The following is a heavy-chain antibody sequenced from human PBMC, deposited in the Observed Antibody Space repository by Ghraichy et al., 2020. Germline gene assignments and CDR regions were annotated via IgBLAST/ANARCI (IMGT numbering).Heavy chain of an antibody. Sequence: SETLSLTCAVSGGSISSSNWWSWVRQPPGKGLEWIGEIYHSGSTNYNPSLKSRVTISVDKSKNQFSLKLSSVTAADTAVYYCARGDSSSSSYFDYWGQGTLVTVSS. D-gene: IGHD6-6*01. J-gene: IGHJ4*02. CDR2: IYHSGST. CDR3: ARGDSSSSSYFDY. CDR1: GGSISSSNW. V-gene: IGHV4-4*02.